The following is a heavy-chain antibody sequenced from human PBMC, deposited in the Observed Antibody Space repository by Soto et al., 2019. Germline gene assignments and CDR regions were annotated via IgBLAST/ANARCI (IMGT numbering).Heavy chain of an antibody. CDR1: GGSISSGGYY. CDR3: GSLRDQYSNYYYHGMDV. D-gene: IGHD4-4*01. J-gene: IGHJ6*02. CDR2: IYYSGST. Sequence: SETLSLTCTVSGGSISSGGYYWSWIRQHPGKGLEWIGYIYYSGSTYYNPSLKSRVTISVDTSKNQFSLKLSSVTAADTAVYYCGSLRDQYSNYYYHGMDVWGQGTTVTVSS. V-gene: IGHV4-31*03.